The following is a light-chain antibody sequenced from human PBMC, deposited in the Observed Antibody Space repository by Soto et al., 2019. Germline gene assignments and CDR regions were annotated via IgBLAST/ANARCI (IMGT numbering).Light chain of an antibody. V-gene: IGKV1-39*01. CDR3: QQSSSTPYS. CDR2: AAY. Sequence: DIQMTQSPSSLSASVGDRVTITCRASQNIRNYLNWYQQTPGTAPKLLIYAAYNLQSGVPSRFSGSGSGADLTLTISSLQPEDSATYYCQQSSSTPYSFGQGTKLQIK. CDR1: QNIRNY. J-gene: IGKJ2*03.